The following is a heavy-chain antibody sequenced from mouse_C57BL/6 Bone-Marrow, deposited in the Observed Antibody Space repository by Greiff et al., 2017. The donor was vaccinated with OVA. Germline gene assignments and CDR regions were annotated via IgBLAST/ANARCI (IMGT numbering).Heavy chain of an antibody. CDR1: GFTFSSYG. Sequence: EVKLMESGGDLVKPGGSLKLSCAASGFTFSSYGMSWVRQTPDKRLEWVATISSGGSYTYYPDSVTRRFTLSSDNATNTLYLQMSSLKSEDTAMYYCASPFMSTVVATDYAMDYWGQGTTVTVAS. D-gene: IGHD1-1*01. CDR3: ASPFMSTVVATDYAMDY. CDR2: ISSGGSYT. J-gene: IGHJ4*01. V-gene: IGHV5-6*01.